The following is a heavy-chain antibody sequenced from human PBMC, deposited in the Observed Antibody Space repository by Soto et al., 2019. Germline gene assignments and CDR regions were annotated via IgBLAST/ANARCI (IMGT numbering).Heavy chain of an antibody. Sequence: PGESLKISCKGSGYSFTTYWIGWVRQLPGQGLEWMGVMFPGDSDTRYSPSFQGRVTMSADPSTNTAYLEWSSLKAADSAMYYCARVPDNSLGTMDVWGQRTTVTVSS. CDR3: ARVPDNSLGTMDV. D-gene: IGHD1-20*01. CDR2: MFPGDSDT. J-gene: IGHJ6*02. V-gene: IGHV5-51*01. CDR1: GYSFTTYW.